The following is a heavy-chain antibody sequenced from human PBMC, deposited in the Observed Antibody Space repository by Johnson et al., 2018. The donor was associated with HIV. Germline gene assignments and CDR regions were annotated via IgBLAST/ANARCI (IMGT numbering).Heavy chain of an antibody. CDR3: PRDQFTMMVVTTGTFNL. CDR2: ISYAGSNK. Sequence: QVQLVESGGGVVQPGRSLRLSCAASGFPFSSHGMHWVRQDPGKGLEWVAVISYAGSNKHYADSVKGRFNIYRDNSTNTLYSQINSLRHEYTAVYYCPRDQFTMMVVTTGTFNLWNQGTVCTVSS. D-gene: IGHD3-22*01. J-gene: IGHJ3*01. V-gene: IGHV3-30*03. CDR1: GFPFSSHG.